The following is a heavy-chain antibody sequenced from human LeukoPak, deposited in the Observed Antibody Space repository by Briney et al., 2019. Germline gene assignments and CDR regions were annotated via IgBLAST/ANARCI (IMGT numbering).Heavy chain of an antibody. CDR1: GFTFSSYW. Sequence: GGSLRLSCAASGFTFSSYWMHWVRQAPGKGLVWVSRINSDGSSTSYADSVKGRFTISRDDAKNSLYLQMSSLRDEDTAVYYCARQLVMRGADAFDLWGQGTMVTVSS. D-gene: IGHD5-24*01. CDR3: ARQLVMRGADAFDL. CDR2: INSDGSST. V-gene: IGHV3-74*01. J-gene: IGHJ3*01.